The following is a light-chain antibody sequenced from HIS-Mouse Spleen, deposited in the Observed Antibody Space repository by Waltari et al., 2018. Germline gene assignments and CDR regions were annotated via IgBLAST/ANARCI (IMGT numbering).Light chain of an antibody. CDR3: QQYYSTPYT. J-gene: IGKJ2*01. Sequence: DIVMTQSPDSLAVSLGERATIHCKSRPSVLNSSNNKNYLAWYQQKPGQPPKLLIYWASTRESGVPDRFSGSGSGTDFTLTISSLQAEDVAVYYCQQYYSTPYTFGQGTKLEIK. CDR2: WAS. CDR1: PSVLNSSNNKNY. V-gene: IGKV4-1*01.